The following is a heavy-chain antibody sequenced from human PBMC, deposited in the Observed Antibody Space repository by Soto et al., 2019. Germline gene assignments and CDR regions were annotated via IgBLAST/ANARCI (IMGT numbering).Heavy chain of an antibody. D-gene: IGHD1-1*01. Sequence: GGSLRLSCEASGFTFGLYGMHWVRHAPGMGLEWVAVISWDGLAQYYGDSVRGRFTISRDNSQSTLYLQMNSLRTEDTAIYYCAKETIQVGGPNYFDYWGQGVLVTSPQ. CDR2: ISWDGLAQ. CDR3: AKETIQVGGPNYFDY. CDR1: GFTFGLYG. V-gene: IGHV3-30*18. J-gene: IGHJ4*02.